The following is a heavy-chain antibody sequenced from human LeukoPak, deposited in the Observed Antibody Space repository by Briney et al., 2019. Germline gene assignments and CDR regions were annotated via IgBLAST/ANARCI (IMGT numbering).Heavy chain of an antibody. V-gene: IGHV3-30*04. CDR3: AKASRIAAAGRSWFDP. Sequence: GRSLRLSCAASGFPLSDYPMHWVRQAPGKGLEWVALISYDGIIRYFAESVKGRFTISRDNSKNTLYLQMNSLRAEDTAVYYCAKASRIAAAGRSWFDPWGQGTLVTVSS. D-gene: IGHD6-13*01. J-gene: IGHJ5*02. CDR2: ISYDGIIR. CDR1: GFPLSDYP.